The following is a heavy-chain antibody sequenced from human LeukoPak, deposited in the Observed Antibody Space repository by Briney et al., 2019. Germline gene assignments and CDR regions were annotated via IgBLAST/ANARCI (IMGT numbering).Heavy chain of an antibody. D-gene: IGHD1-26*01. CDR2: ISGSGGST. J-gene: IGHJ5*02. CDR3: AKVRWELLTGKWFDP. Sequence: GGSLRLSCAASGFTFSSFAMSWDRQAPGKGLEWVSAISGSGGSTSYADSVKGRFTISRDNSKNTLYLQMNSLRAEDTAVYYCAKVRWELLTGKWFDPWGQGTLVTVSS. V-gene: IGHV3-23*01. CDR1: GFTFSSFA.